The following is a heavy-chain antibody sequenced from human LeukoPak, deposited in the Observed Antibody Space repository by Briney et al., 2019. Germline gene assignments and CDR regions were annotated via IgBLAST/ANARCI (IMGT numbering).Heavy chain of an antibody. J-gene: IGHJ4*02. Sequence: SETLSLTCTVSGGSISSYYWSWIRQPPGKGLEWIGYIYYSGSTNYNPSLKSRVTISVDTSKNQFSLKLSSVTAADTAVYYCARARFRSGRPYYFDYWGQGTLVTVSS. D-gene: IGHD3-10*01. V-gene: IGHV4-59*01. CDR2: IYYSGST. CDR1: GGSISSYY. CDR3: ARARFRSGRPYYFDY.